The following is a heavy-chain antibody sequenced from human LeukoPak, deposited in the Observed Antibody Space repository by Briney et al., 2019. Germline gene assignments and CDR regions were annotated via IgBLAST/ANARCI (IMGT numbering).Heavy chain of an antibody. V-gene: IGHV3-23*01. D-gene: IGHD3-10*01. CDR2: ISGSGGNT. CDR3: ARRSGFYFDY. CDR1: GFTFSSYD. J-gene: IGHJ4*02. Sequence: GGSLRLSCAASGFTFSSYDKNWVRQAPGKGLEWVSEISGSGGNTYYADSVKGRFTISRDNSKNTLYLQMNSLRAEDTAVYYCARRSGFYFDYWGQGTLVTVSS.